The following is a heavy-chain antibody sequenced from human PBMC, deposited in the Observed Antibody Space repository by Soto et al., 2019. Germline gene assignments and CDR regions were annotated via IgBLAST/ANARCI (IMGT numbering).Heavy chain of an antibody. Sequence: PGGSLRLSCAASGFTFSSYDIHWVRQPTGKGLEWVATIGIGGDTYYAGSVKGRFTISREIAKKSLFLQMNSLRAGDTAVYYCARGSGPPYYYSGFDVWGQGTTVTVSS. D-gene: IGHD3-22*01. CDR2: IGIGGDT. CDR1: GFTFSSYD. CDR3: ARGSGPPYYYSGFDV. J-gene: IGHJ6*02. V-gene: IGHV3-13*01.